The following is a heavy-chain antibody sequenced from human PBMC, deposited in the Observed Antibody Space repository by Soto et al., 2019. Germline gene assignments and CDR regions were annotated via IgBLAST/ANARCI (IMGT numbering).Heavy chain of an antibody. CDR3: ARDFVSFYY. D-gene: IGHD6-6*01. J-gene: IGHJ4*02. Sequence: GGSLRLSCAASGFTFSSYSMNWVRQAPGKGLEWVSYISSSSSTIYYADSVKGRFTISRDNAKNSLYLQMNSLRAEDTAVYYCARDFVSFYYWGQGTLVTVSS. V-gene: IGHV3-48*01. CDR2: ISSSSSTI. CDR1: GFTFSSYS.